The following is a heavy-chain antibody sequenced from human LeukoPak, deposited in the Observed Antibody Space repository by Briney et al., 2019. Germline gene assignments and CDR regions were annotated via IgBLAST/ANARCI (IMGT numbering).Heavy chain of an antibody. CDR1: GYTFTSFG. V-gene: IGHV1-18*01. CDR2: ISAYNGNT. CDR3: ARGLGYCSGCSCYLRCWFDP. D-gene: IGHD2-15*01. J-gene: IGHJ5*02. Sequence: ASVKVSCKASGYTFTSFGISWVRQAPGQGLEWMGWISAYNGNTNYAQKFQGRVTVTRDMSTSTVYMELSDLKSEDTAGYYCARGLGYCSGCSCYLRCWFDPWGQGTLVTVSS.